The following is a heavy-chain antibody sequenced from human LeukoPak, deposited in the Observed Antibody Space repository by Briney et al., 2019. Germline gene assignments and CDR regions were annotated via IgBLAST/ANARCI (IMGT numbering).Heavy chain of an antibody. CDR3: VRGRWLGDSPFGY. Sequence: SETLSLTCAAYGGSFSGYYWSWIRQPPGKGLEWIGEIIHNGSPSYNPSLKSRVTISVDTAKSQFSLKLKSVTAADTAVYYCVRGRWLGDSPFGYWSQGALVTVSS. CDR2: IIHNGSP. D-gene: IGHD5-24*01. V-gene: IGHV4-34*01. J-gene: IGHJ4*02. CDR1: GGSFSGYY.